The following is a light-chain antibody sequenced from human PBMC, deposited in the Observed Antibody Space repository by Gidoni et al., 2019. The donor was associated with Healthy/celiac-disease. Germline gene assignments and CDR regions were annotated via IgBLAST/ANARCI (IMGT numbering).Light chain of an antibody. J-gene: IGKJ1*01. CDR3: QQRSNWLTWT. Sequence: EIVLTQSPATLSLSPGERATLSCRASQRVSSYLAWYQQKPGQAPRLLIYYASNRATGIPARFSGSGSGTDFTLTISSLEPEDFAVYYCQQRSNWLTWTFGQGTKVEIK. CDR1: QRVSSY. CDR2: YAS. V-gene: IGKV3-11*01.